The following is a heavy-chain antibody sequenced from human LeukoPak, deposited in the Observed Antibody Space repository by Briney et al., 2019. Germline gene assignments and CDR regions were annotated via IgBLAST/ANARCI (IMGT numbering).Heavy chain of an antibody. J-gene: IGHJ4*02. CDR3: AKKSPDSSGNPAYD. Sequence: GGSLRLSCAASGFIFSNDAMHWVRQAPGKGLEWVAFIWFDGSNKHYADSVKGRFTISRDNSEDTLYLQMNSLRAEDTAVYYCAKKSPDSSGNPAYDWGQGTLVTVSS. V-gene: IGHV3-30*02. CDR2: IWFDGSNK. CDR1: GFIFSNDA. D-gene: IGHD4-23*01.